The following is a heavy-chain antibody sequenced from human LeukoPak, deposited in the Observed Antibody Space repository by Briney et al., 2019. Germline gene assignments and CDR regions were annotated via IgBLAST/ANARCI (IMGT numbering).Heavy chain of an antibody. CDR3: ARDLRENINGETRDPTMDV. CDR2: INPSGGST. V-gene: IGHV1-46*01. CDR1: GYTFTSYY. J-gene: IGHJ6*02. D-gene: IGHD2/OR15-2a*01. Sequence: ASVKVSCKASGYTFTSYYMHWVRQAPGQGLEWMGIINPSGGSTSYAQKFQGRVTMTRDTSTSTVYMELSSLRSEDTAVYYCARDLRENINGETRDPTMDVWGQGTTVTVSS.